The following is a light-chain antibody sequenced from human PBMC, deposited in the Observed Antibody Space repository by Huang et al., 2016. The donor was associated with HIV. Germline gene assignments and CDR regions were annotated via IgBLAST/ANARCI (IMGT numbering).Light chain of an antibody. V-gene: IGKV1-39*01. Sequence: DIQMTQSPSSLSASVGDRVTIACRASQSIRKFLNWYQQKPGEAPKLLMHSASSLQIGVPSRFSGSGSGTDFTLTITSLQPEDFATYYCQQTDNIPRTFGQGTKVVIK. CDR1: QSIRKF. CDR2: SAS. J-gene: IGKJ1*01. CDR3: QQTDNIPRT.